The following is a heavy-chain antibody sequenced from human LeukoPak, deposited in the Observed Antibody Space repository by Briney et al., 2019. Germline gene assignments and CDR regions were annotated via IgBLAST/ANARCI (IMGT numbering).Heavy chain of an antibody. V-gene: IGHV4-59*01. CDR3: ARVVATLNYFDY. CDR1: GGSISSYY. Sequence: PSETLSLTCTVSGGSISSYYWSWIRQPPGKGLEWIGYIYYSGSTNYNHSLKSRVTISVDTSKNQFSLKLSSVTAADTAVYYCARVVATLNYFDYWGQGTLVTVSS. J-gene: IGHJ4*02. CDR2: IYYSGST. D-gene: IGHD5-12*01.